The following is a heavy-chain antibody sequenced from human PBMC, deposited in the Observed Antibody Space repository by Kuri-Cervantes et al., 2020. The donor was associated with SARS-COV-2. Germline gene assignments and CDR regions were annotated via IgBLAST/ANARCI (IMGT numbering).Heavy chain of an antibody. J-gene: IGHJ6*03. CDR1: GGTFSSYA. CDR2: IIPIFGTA. Sequence: SVKVSCKASGGTFSSYAISWVRQAPGQGLEWMGGIIPIFGTANYAQKFQGRVTITTDESTSTAYMELSSLRSEDTAVYYCARDRGQLGIGVYYYSYMDVWGKGTTVTVSS. V-gene: IGHV1-69*05. CDR3: ARDRGQLGIGVYYYSYMDV. D-gene: IGHD7-27*01.